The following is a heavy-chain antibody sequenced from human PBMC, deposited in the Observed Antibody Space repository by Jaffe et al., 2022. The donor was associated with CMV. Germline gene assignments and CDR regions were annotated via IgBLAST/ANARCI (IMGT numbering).Heavy chain of an antibody. CDR1: GFTFSSYA. Sequence: EVQLLESGGGLVQPGGSLRLSCAASGFTFSSYAMSWVRQAPGKGLEWVSAISGSGGSTYYADSVKGRFTISRDNSKNTLYLQMNSLRAEDTAVYYCVRYYGSGSYRDFDYWGQGTLVTVSS. CDR3: VRYYGSGSYRDFDY. D-gene: IGHD3-10*01. CDR2: ISGSGGST. V-gene: IGHV3-23*01. J-gene: IGHJ4*02.